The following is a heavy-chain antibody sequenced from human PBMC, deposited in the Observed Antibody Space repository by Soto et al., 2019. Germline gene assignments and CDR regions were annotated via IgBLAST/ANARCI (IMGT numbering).Heavy chain of an antibody. CDR1: GGTYSPYT. CDR3: ARDWEGSVGTWSFGGL. J-gene: IGHJ4*02. D-gene: IGHD3-10*01. Sequence: QVQLVQSGAEVKKPGSSVKVSCKSSGGTYSPYTINWVRQAPGQGREWMGRIIPLLGVTNYGLKFQARVTITAEKAPNTGYMELRGLRFEVTAVYYCARDWEGSVGTWSFGGLWGRGTLVTVSS. V-gene: IGHV1-69*08. CDR2: IIPLLGVT.